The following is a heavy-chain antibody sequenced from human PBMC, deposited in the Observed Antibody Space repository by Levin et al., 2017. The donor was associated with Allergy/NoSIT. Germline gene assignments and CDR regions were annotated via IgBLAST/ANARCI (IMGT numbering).Heavy chain of an antibody. Sequence: LSLTCAASGFTFSNAWMSWVRPAPGKGLEWVGRIKSKTDGGTTDYAAPVKGRFTISRDDSKNTLYLQMNSLKTEDTAVYYCTTFITGTPRYYYYDYGMDVWGQGTTVTVSS. CDR2: IKSKTDGGTT. V-gene: IGHV3-15*01. CDR1: GFTFSNAW. D-gene: IGHD1/OR15-1a*01. CDR3: TTFITGTPRYYYYDYGMDV. J-gene: IGHJ6*02.